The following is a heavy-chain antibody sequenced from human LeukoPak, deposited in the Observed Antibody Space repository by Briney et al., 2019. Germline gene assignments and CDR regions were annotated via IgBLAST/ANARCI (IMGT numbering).Heavy chain of an antibody. Sequence: GGSLRLSCEASGFTFSSSCMSWVRQAPGKGLEWVSSISSSSSYIYYADSVKGRFTISRDNAKNSLYLQMNSLRAEDTAVYYCARDQGFGGWGQGTLVTVSS. J-gene: IGHJ4*02. CDR2: ISSSSSYI. CDR3: ARDQGFGG. CDR1: GFTFSSSC. V-gene: IGHV3-21*01. D-gene: IGHD3-10*01.